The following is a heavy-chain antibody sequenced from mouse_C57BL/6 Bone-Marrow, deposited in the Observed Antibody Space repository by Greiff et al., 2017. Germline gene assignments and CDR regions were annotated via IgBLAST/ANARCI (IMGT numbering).Heavy chain of an antibody. CDR1: GYSFTSYY. CDR2: IYPGSGNT. Sequence: QVQLQQSGPELVKPGASVKISCKASGYSFTSYYIHWVKQRPGQGLEWIGWIYPGSGNTKYNEKFKGKATLTADTSSSTAYMQLSSLTSEDSAVYYCLYEYDGGYFDYWGQGTTLTVSS. D-gene: IGHD2-4*01. J-gene: IGHJ2*01. CDR3: LYEYDGGYFDY. V-gene: IGHV1-66*01.